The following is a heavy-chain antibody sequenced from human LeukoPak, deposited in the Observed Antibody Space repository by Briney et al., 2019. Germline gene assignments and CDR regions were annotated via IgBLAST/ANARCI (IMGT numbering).Heavy chain of an antibody. CDR3: ARDENCISTTGYRGVYY. V-gene: IGHV4-34*01. CDR2: IYHSGST. J-gene: IGHJ4*02. Sequence: SETLSLTCAVYGGSFSGYYWSWIRQPPGKGLEWIGYIYHSGSTYYNPSLKSRVTISVDRYKNQFSLKLSSVTAADTAVYYCARDENCISTTGYRGVYYWGQGTLVTVSS. CDR1: GGSFSGYY. D-gene: IGHD2-2*01.